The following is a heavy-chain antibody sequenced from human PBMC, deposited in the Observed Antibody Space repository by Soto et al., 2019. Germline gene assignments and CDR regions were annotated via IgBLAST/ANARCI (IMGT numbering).Heavy chain of an antibody. CDR3: ATPSSSSDNWFDP. D-gene: IGHD6-13*01. CDR1: GGSFSGYY. Sequence: SETLSLTCAVYGGSFSGYYWSWIRQPPGKGLEWIGEINHSGSTNYNPSLKSRVTISVDTSKNQFSLKLSSVTAADTAVYYCATPSSSSDNWFDPWGQGTLVTVSS. CDR2: INHSGST. J-gene: IGHJ5*02. V-gene: IGHV4-34*01.